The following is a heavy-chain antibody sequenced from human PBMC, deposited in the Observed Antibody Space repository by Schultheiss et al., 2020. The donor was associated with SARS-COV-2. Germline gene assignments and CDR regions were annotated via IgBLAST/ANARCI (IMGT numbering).Heavy chain of an antibody. J-gene: IGHJ6*02. CDR3: ARSSRVNYYYYYGMDV. CDR2: INHSGST. V-gene: IGHV4-34*01. Sequence: SETLSLTCAVYGGSFSGYYWSWIRQPPGKGLEWIGEINHSGSTNYNPSLKSRVTISVDTSKNQFSLKLSSVTAADTAVYYCARSSRVNYYYYYGMDVWGQGTTVTSP. D-gene: IGHD6-6*01. CDR1: GGSFSGYY.